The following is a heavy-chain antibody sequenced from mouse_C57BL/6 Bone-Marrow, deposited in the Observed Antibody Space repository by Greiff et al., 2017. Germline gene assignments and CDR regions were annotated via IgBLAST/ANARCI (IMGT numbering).Heavy chain of an antibody. J-gene: IGHJ4*01. V-gene: IGHV1-69*01. Sequence: QVQLQQPGAELVMPGASVKLSCKASGYTFTSYWIHWVKQRPGQGLEWIGEIDPSDSNTNYNQKFKGKATLTVDKSSSTAYMQLSSLTSEDSAVYYCAREGYHAMDYWGQGTSVTVSA. CDR3: AREGYHAMDY. CDR1: GYTFTSYW. CDR2: IDPSDSNT.